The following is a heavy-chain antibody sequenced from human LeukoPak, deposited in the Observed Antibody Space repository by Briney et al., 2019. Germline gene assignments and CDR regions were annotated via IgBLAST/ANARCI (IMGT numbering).Heavy chain of an antibody. J-gene: IGHJ4*02. CDR1: GYTFTGYY. V-gene: IGHV1-2*02. D-gene: IGHD6-13*01. CDR2: INPNSGGT. CDR3: ARAGHSSSWYSLPFDY. Sequence: ASVKVSCKASGYTFTGYYMHWVRQAPGQGLEWMGWINPNSGGTNYAQKFQGRVTMTRDTSISTAYMELSRLRSDDTAVYYCARAGHSSSWYSLPFDYWGQGTLVTVSS.